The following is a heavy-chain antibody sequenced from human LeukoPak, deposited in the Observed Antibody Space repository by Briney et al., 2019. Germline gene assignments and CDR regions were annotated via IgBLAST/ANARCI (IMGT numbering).Heavy chain of an antibody. CDR3: TRSYYGDYDGEWFDP. CDR1: GGSISSYY. Sequence: SETLSLTCTVSGGSISSYYWSWIRQPPGKGLEWIGYIYYSGSTNYNPSLKSRVTISVDTSKNQFSLKLGSVTAADTAVYFCTRSYYGDYDGEWFDPWGQGTLVTVSS. V-gene: IGHV4-59*12. D-gene: IGHD4-17*01. CDR2: IYYSGST. J-gene: IGHJ5*02.